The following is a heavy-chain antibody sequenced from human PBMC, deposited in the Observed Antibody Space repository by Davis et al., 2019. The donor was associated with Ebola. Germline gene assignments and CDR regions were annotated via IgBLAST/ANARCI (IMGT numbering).Heavy chain of an antibody. CDR1: AYTFTTYY. CDR2: INPSGGST. CDR3: AASAGTVGKFDY. V-gene: IGHV1-46*01. J-gene: IGHJ4*01. Sequence: ASLQISCNASAYTFTTYYMHWVRQPPGQGLEWMGIINPSGGSTNYAQKFQGRVTITRDMSTSTSYLDLGNLRSEDTAVYYCAASAGTVGKFDYWGQGTLVTVSS. D-gene: IGHD1-14*01.